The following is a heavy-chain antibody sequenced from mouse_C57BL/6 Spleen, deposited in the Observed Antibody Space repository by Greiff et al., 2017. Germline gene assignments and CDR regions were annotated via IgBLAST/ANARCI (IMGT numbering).Heavy chain of an antibody. V-gene: IGHV1-76*01. CDR3: ARQYYGSSPYFDY. CDR2: IYPGSGNT. CDR1: GYTFTDYY. D-gene: IGHD1-1*01. J-gene: IGHJ2*01. Sequence: QVHVKQSGAELVRPGASVKLSCKASGYTFTDYYINWVKQRPGQGLEWIARIYPGSGNTYYNEKFKGKATLTAEKSSSTAYMQLSSLTSEDSAVYFCARQYYGSSPYFDYWGQGTTLTVSS.